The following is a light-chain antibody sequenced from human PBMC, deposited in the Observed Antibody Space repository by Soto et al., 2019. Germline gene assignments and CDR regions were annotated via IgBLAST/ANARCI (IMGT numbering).Light chain of an antibody. J-gene: IGLJ3*02. CDR2: STN. CDR1: SGSVSASYY. Sequence: QTVVTQEPSFSVSPGGTVTLTCGLSSGSVSASYYPSWYQQTPGQAPRTLIYSTNTRSSGVPDRFSGSILGNKAALTITGAQADDESDYYCVLYMVSGISVFGGGTQLTV. V-gene: IGLV8-61*01. CDR3: VLYMVSGISV.